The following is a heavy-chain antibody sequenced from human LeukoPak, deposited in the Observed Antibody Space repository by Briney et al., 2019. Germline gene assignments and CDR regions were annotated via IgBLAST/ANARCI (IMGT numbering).Heavy chain of an antibody. CDR3: ARRYGSGSSGTFDY. CDR1: GGSISSYY. Sequence: SETLSLTCTGSGGSISSYYGSWIRHPPGKGLEWMAYIYYSGSTNYNPSLERRVTISVDTSTNQFSLKLSSVTAADTAVYYCARRYGSGSSGTFDYWGQGTLVTVSS. D-gene: IGHD3-10*01. V-gene: IGHV4-59*01. J-gene: IGHJ4*02. CDR2: IYYSGST.